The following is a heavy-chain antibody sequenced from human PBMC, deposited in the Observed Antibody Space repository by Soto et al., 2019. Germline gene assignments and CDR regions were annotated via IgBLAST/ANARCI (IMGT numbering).Heavy chain of an antibody. V-gene: IGHV3-64*01. Sequence: EVQLAESGGGLAQPGGSLRLSCAASGFTLSGYAMDWVRQAPGKGLEYVSGISSNGVGTYYANSVQGRFTISRDNSKNTVYLQLGTLTPEDLALYYCATGGRPDFYYIDVWGKGTTVTVSS. J-gene: IGHJ6*03. CDR2: ISSNGVGT. CDR1: GFTLSGYA. CDR3: ATGGRPDFYYIDV. D-gene: IGHD6-6*01.